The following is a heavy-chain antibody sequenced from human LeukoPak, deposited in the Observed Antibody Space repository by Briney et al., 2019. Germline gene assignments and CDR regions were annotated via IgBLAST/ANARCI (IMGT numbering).Heavy chain of an antibody. V-gene: IGHV3-23*01. D-gene: IGHD4-17*01. J-gene: IGHJ4*02. CDR1: GFTFGSVV. CDR2: ISSSGDTA. Sequence: GGSLRLSCAASGFTFGSVVMTWVRQAPGKGLEWVSGISSSGDTAYSADSVKGRFTISRDNSKNTLYLQMNSLGIEDTAIYYCAKLVGATVTSDYWGQGTLVTVSS. CDR3: AKLVGATVTSDY.